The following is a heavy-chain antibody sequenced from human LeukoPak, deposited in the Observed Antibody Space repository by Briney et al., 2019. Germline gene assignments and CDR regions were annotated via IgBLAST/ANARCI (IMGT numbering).Heavy chain of an antibody. D-gene: IGHD2-8*01. CDR1: GDSTSNFY. CDR2: IHYSGSS. V-gene: IGHV4-59*03. Sequence: TSETLSLTCTVSGDSTSNFYWNWIRQSPGKGLEWIRNIHYSGSSVYNPSLKSRGTISIDTSRRQFFLKLNSVTAADTAIYFCALAPNSNWFDFWGPGILVTVSS. J-gene: IGHJ5*01. CDR3: ALAPNSNWFDF.